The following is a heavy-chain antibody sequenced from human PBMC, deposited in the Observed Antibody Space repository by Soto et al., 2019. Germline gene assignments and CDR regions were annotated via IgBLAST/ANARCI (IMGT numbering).Heavy chain of an antibody. Sequence: WGSLRLSCAASGFTFSSYAMHWVRQAPGKGLEWVAVISYDGSNKYYADSVKGRFTISRDNSKNTLYLQMNSLRAEDTAVYYCARDLREGGYSYADYYYYYGMDVWGQGTTVTV. V-gene: IGHV3-30-3*01. CDR3: ARDLREGGYSYADYYYYYGMDV. J-gene: IGHJ6*02. CDR2: ISYDGSNK. CDR1: GFTFSSYA. D-gene: IGHD5-18*01.